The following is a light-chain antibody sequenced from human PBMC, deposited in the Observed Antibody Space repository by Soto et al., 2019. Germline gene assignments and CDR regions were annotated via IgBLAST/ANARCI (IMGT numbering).Light chain of an antibody. CDR2: RAS. V-gene: IGKV1-5*03. CDR3: QQYNSYPWT. J-gene: IGKJ1*01. CDR1: QSISSS. Sequence: DIQMTQSPSTLSASVGDRVTITCRASQSISSSLAWYQQKPGKAPKLLIYRASSLESGVPSRFSGSGSGAEFSLTISSLQADDFATYYCQQYNSYPWTFGQGTKVDIK.